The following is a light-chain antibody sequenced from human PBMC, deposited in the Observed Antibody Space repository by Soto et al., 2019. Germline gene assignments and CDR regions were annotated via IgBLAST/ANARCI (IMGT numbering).Light chain of an antibody. V-gene: IGLV1-51*01. J-gene: IGLJ1*01. CDR1: SSNIGGNS. CDR3: GSWDSSLSAQV. CDR2: DDN. Sequence: QSVLTQPPSVSAAPGQKVTISCSGSSSNIGGNSVSWYQQLPGTAPKLLIYDDNKRPSGIPDRFSGSKSGTSATLGITGLQTGDEADYYCGSWDSSLSAQVFGTGTKDTLL.